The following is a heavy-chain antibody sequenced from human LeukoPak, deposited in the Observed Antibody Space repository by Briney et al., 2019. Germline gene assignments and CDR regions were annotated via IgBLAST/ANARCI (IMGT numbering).Heavy chain of an antibody. J-gene: IGHJ6*03. Sequence: GGSLRLSCAASGFTFSSYSMNWVRQAPGKGLEWVSSISSSSYIYYADSVKGRFTISRDNAKNSLYLQMNSLRAEDTAVYYCARRVGAARSWDYYMDVWGKGTTVTVSS. CDR2: ISSSSYI. CDR3: ARRVGAARSWDYYMDV. V-gene: IGHV3-21*01. D-gene: IGHD6-6*01. CDR1: GFTFSSYS.